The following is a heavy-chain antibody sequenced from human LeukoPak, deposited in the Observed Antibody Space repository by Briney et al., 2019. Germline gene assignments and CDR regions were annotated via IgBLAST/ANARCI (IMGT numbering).Heavy chain of an antibody. CDR3: ARKLRGSGSYFNYDY. J-gene: IGHJ4*02. CDR1: GFTFSTYA. V-gene: IGHV3-23*01. CDR2: ISASGGST. D-gene: IGHD3-10*01. Sequence: GGSLRLSCAASGFTFSTYAMTWVRQAPGKGLEWVSAISASGGSTYYADSVKGRFTISRDNSKNTLYLQMNSLRAEDTAVYYCARKLRGSGSYFNYDYWGQGTLVTVSS.